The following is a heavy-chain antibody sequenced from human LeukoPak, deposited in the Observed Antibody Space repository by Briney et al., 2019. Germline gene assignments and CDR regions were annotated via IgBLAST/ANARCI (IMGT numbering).Heavy chain of an antibody. CDR1: GGTFSSYA. J-gene: IGHJ4*02. D-gene: IGHD6-13*01. Sequence: SVKVSCKASGGTFSSYAISWVRQAPGQGLEWMGGIIPIFGTANYAQKFQGRVTITADESTSTAYMELSSLRSEDTAVYYCASLPYGAAAGTSYVDWGQGTLVTVSS. CDR3: ASLPYGAAAGTSYVD. CDR2: IIPIFGTA. V-gene: IGHV1-69*01.